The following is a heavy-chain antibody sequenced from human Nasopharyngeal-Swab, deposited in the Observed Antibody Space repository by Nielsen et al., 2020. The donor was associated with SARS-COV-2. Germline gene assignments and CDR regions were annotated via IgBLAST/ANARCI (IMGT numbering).Heavy chain of an antibody. D-gene: IGHD3-10*01. V-gene: IGHV3-7*05. CDR3: ARDRAYYYGSGSGGFDY. CDR2: IKQDGSEK. J-gene: IGHJ4*02. Sequence: GESLKISCAASGFTFSSYWMSWVRQAPGKGLEWVANIKQDGSEKYYVDSVKGRFTISRVNAKNSLYLQMNSLRAEDTAVYYCARDRAYYYGSGSGGFDYWGQGTLVTVSS. CDR1: GFTFSSYW.